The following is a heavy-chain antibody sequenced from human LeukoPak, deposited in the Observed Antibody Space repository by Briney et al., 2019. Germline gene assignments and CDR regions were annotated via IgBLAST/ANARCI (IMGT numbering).Heavy chain of an antibody. CDR2: FDPEDGET. J-gene: IGHJ4*02. CDR3: ATTSLFADVYYFDY. Sequence: ASVKVSCTVSGYTLTEISMHWVRQALGKGLEWMGGFDPEDGETMYAEKFQGRVTMTEDTSTDTAYMELSSLRSEDTAVYYCATTSLFADVYYFDYWGQGALVTVSS. CDR1: GYTLTEIS. D-gene: IGHD3-16*01. V-gene: IGHV1-24*01.